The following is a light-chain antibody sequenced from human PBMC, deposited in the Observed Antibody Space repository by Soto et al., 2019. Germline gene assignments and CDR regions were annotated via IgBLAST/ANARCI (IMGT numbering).Light chain of an antibody. Sequence: EIVLTQSPGTLSLSPGERATLSCRASQSINNNYLAWYQQKPGQAPRLLIYGASSRATGIPDRFSGSGSGTDFTLTISRLEPEDFAVYYCQTYGGSPLYTFGQGTKLEIK. CDR3: QTYGGSPLYT. CDR1: QSINNNY. CDR2: GAS. V-gene: IGKV3-20*01. J-gene: IGKJ2*01.